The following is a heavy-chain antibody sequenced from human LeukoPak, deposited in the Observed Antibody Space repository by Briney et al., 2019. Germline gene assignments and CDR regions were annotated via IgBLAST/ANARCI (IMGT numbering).Heavy chain of an antibody. CDR1: GFTFSSYS. CDR3: ARDGGGIAAADAFDI. Sequence: GGSLRLSCAASGFTFSSYSMNWVRQAPGKGLEWVSSISSSSSYIYYADSVKGRFTISRDNSKNTLYLQMNSLRAEDTAVYYCARDGGGIAAADAFDIWGQGTMVTVSS. D-gene: IGHD6-13*01. CDR2: ISSSSSYI. J-gene: IGHJ3*02. V-gene: IGHV3-21*04.